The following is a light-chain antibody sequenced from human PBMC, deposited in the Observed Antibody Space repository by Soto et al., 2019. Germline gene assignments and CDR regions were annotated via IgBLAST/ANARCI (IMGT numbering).Light chain of an antibody. CDR2: DVS. CDR3: SSYTSSSTLV. CDR1: SSDVGGYNY. V-gene: IGLV2-14*01. J-gene: IGLJ2*01. Sequence: QSALTQPASVSGSPGQSITISCTGTSSDVGGYNYVSWYQQHPGKAPKLMIYDVSKRPSGVSNRFSGSKSGNTASLTISGLQADDEADYYCSSYTSSSTLVFGGGTKLTVL.